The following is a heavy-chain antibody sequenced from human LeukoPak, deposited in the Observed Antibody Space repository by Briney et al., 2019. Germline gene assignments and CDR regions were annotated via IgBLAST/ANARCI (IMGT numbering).Heavy chain of an antibody. CDR1: GFIFSNYA. D-gene: IGHD3-10*01. V-gene: IGHV3-23*01. CDR3: ARGRTITMVPFDY. Sequence: PGGSLRLSCAASGFIFSNYAMSWVRQAPGKGLEWFSAITNSGGDTYYADSVKGRFTISRDNSKNTLYLQMNSLRAEDTAVYYCARGRTITMVPFDYWGQGTLVTVSS. CDR2: ITNSGGDT. J-gene: IGHJ4*02.